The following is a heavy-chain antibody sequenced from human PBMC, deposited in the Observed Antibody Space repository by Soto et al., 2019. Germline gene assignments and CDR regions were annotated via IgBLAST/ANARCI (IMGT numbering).Heavy chain of an antibody. V-gene: IGHV1-58*01. J-gene: IGHJ3*02. CDR1: GFTFSNSA. Sequence: SVKVSCKTSGFTFSNSAVQWVRQARGQRLEWIGWIIVGNGQTKSAQNLQERMIINREMSTSTAYMELSSLRSEDTAVYYCAAELYSGGSCCSFDIWGQGTMVTVSS. CDR3: AAELYSGGSCCSFDI. CDR2: IIVGNGQT. D-gene: IGHD2-15*01.